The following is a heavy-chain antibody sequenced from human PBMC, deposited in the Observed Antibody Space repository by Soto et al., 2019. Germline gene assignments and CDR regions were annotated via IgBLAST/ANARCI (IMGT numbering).Heavy chain of an antibody. J-gene: IGHJ4*02. D-gene: IGHD1-1*01. CDR2: FIPRFGTT. V-gene: IGHV1-69*01. CDR1: GDSLSKYT. CDR3: ARGRGLYNSGRSQLDS. Sequence: QVQLVQSGAEVRKPGSSVRVSCKTSGDSLSKYTVNWVLQAPRQRLEWMGGFIPRFGTTNFAPTLQGRVTITADQSMNTVYMELGSLRSEDTALYYCARGRGLYNSGRSQLDSWGQGSLVNVSS.